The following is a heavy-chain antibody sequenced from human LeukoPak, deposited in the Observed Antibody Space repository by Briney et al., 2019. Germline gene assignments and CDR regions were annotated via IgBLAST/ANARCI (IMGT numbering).Heavy chain of an antibody. V-gene: IGHV4-4*07. D-gene: IGHD4-17*01. CDR2: IYTSGST. CDR3: ARKGVTTGAFDI. Sequence: SETLSLTCTVSGGSISSYCWSWIRQPAGKGLEWIGRIYTSGSTNYNPSLKSRVTMSVDTSKNQFSLKLSSVTAADTAVYYCARKGVTTGAFDIWGQGTMVTVSS. J-gene: IGHJ3*02. CDR1: GGSISSYC.